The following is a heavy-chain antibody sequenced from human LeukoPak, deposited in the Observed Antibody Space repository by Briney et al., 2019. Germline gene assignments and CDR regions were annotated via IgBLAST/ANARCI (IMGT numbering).Heavy chain of an antibody. J-gene: IGHJ3*02. CDR3: ARPAVVTDAFDI. Sequence: SETLSLTCTVSGGSISSSSYYWGWTRQPPGKGLEWIGSIYYSGSTYYNPSLKSRVTISVDTSKNQFSLKLSSVTAADTAVYYCARPAVVTDAFDIWGQGTMVTVSS. D-gene: IGHD4-23*01. CDR1: GGSISSSSYY. V-gene: IGHV4-39*01. CDR2: IYYSGST.